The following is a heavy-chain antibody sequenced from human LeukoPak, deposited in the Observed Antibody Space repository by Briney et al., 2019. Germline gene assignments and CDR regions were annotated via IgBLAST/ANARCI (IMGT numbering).Heavy chain of an antibody. CDR2: ISTSGSAI. Sequence: AGGSLRLSCAASGFTFSLFEMNWVRQAPGKGLEWVSYISTSGSAIYYADFVKGRFTISRDNSDNSLFLQMNSLRAEDTAVYYCAKSYDYVWGSYRSNWFDPWGQGTLVTVSS. V-gene: IGHV3-48*03. CDR1: GFTFSLFE. D-gene: IGHD3-16*02. CDR3: AKSYDYVWGSYRSNWFDP. J-gene: IGHJ5*02.